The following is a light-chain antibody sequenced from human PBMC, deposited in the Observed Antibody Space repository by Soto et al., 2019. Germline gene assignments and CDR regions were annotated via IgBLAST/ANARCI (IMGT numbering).Light chain of an antibody. Sequence: QSALTQPPSASGSPGQSVTISCTGTKNDIGVYDFVSWYQHHPGKAPRLIIYEVVQRPSGVPARFSGSKYGNTASLTVSGLQAADEADDFCKSYAGSNTYVFGSGTKVTVL. CDR2: EVV. CDR1: KNDIGVYDF. CDR3: KSYAGSNTYV. J-gene: IGLJ1*01. V-gene: IGLV2-8*01.